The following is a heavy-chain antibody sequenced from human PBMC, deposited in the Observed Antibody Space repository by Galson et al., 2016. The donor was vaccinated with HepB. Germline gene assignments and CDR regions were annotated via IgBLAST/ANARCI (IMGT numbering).Heavy chain of an antibody. J-gene: IGHJ5*01. Sequence: EPLSLTCTVSGDSISSYYWSWIRQTPGKGLEWIGYIYYTGSTNYNPSLRSRVTVSLDASKNHFSLNLRSVTAADTAVYYCARSFCGGDCSRPYLWFDFWGPGSLVTVSS. D-gene: IGHD2-21*02. CDR1: GDSISSYY. CDR2: IYYTGST. V-gene: IGHV4-59*08. CDR3: ARSFCGGDCSRPYLWFDF.